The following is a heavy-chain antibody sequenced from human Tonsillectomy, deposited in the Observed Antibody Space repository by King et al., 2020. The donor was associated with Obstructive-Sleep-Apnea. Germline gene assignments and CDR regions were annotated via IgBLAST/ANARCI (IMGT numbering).Heavy chain of an antibody. CDR1: GFIFSDYY. CDR3: VRRLRLMYPFDN. Sequence: VQLVESGGGLVKPGESLRLSCAASGFIFSDYYMSWIRQAPGKRLEWVAYITNRGNIFYYADFVKGRFTISRDNAENSVYLQMNSLRADDTAVYYCVRRLRLMYPFDNWGQGTLVTVSS. J-gene: IGHJ4*02. V-gene: IGHV3-11*01. CDR2: ITNRGNIF. D-gene: IGHD2-2*01.